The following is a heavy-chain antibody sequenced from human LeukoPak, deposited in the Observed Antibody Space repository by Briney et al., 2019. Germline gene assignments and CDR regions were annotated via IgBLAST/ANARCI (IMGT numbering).Heavy chain of an antibody. J-gene: IGHJ4*02. D-gene: IGHD3-16*01. V-gene: IGHV3-23*01. CDR1: GFTFSSYA. CDR3: AKDAGFIMNFFHY. Sequence: GGSLRLSCAASGFTFSSYAMSWVRQAPGKGLEWVSTISGRDDSTYADSVKGRFTISRDNSKNTLSVQMNSLRVEDTAIYYCAKDAGFIMNFFHYWGQGTLVTVSS. CDR2: ISGRDDST.